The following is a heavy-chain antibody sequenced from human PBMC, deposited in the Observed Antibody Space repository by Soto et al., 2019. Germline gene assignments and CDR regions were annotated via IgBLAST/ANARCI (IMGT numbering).Heavy chain of an antibody. CDR3: ARDIVLFLAVIRRSYGMDV. CDR2: IKQDGSEK. V-gene: IGHV3-7*01. Sequence: GGSLRLSCAASGFTFSSYWMSWVRQAPGKGLEWVANIKQDGSEKYYVDSVKGRFTISRDNAKNSLYLQMNSLRAEDTAVYYCARDIVLFLAVIRRSYGMDVWCPAPTLTV. D-gene: IGHD2-2*01. CDR1: GFTFSSYW. J-gene: IGHJ6*02.